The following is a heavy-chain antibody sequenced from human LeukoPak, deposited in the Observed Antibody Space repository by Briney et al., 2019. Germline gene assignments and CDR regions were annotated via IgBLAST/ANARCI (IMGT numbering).Heavy chain of an antibody. V-gene: IGHV3-74*01. CDR1: GFTFSSYW. CDR2: SNSDWSSI. J-gene: IGHJ5*02. CDR3: ARSSGYRFDP. D-gene: IGHD5-18*01. Sequence: GGSLRLSCAASGFTFSSYWMHWVRKAPGKGLVWVSRSNSDWSSISYADSVKGRFTISRDNAKNTLYLQMNSLRAEDTAVYYCARSSGYRFDPWGQGTLVTVSS.